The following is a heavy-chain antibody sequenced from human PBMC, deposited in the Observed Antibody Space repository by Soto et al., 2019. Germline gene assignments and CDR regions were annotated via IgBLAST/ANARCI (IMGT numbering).Heavy chain of an antibody. J-gene: IGHJ5*02. V-gene: IGHV3-23*01. Sequence: GGSLRLSCAASGFTFSSYAMSWVRQAPGKGLEWVSAISGSGGSTYYADSVKGRFTISRDNSKNTLYLQMNSLRAEDTAVYYCAKDQELMVYAPRGWFDPWGQGTLVTVSS. CDR1: GFTFSSYA. D-gene: IGHD2-8*01. CDR3: AKDQELMVYAPRGWFDP. CDR2: ISGSGGST.